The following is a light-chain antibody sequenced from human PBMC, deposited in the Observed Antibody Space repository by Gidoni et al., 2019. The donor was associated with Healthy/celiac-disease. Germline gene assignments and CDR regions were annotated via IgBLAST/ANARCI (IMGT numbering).Light chain of an antibody. CDR2: EGS. CDR3: CSYAGSSTFV. Sequence: QSDLTQPASVSGSPGQSFTISCTGTSSDVGSYNLVSWYQQHPGKAPKLMIYEGSKRPSGVSNRFSGSKSGNTASLTISGLQAEDEADYYCCSYAGSSTFVFGGGTKLTV. J-gene: IGLJ2*01. CDR1: SSDVGSYNL. V-gene: IGLV2-23*03.